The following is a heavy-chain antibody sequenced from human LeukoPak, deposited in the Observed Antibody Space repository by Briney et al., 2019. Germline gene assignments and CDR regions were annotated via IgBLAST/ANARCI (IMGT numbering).Heavy chain of an antibody. CDR3: ARDGVVRGVIIY. V-gene: IGHV3-53*01. Sequence: GGSLRLSCAASGFTVGSNSLSWVRQAPGRGLEWVSVIYSGGSTYYADSVKGRFTISRDDSKNTLYLQMNSLRADDTAVYYCARDGVVRGVIIYWGQGTLVTVSS. D-gene: IGHD3-10*01. CDR2: IYSGGST. CDR1: GFTVGSNS. J-gene: IGHJ4*02.